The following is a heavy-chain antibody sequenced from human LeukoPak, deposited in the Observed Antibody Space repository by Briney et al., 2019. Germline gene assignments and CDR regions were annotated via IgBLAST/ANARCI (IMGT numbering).Heavy chain of an antibody. CDR3: ASPRRDLGYGSGSFDY. CDR1: GGSFSGYY. V-gene: IGHV4-34*01. Sequence: PSETLSLTCAVYGGSFSGYYWSWIRQPPGKGLEWIGEINHSGSTNYNPSLKSRVTISVDTSKNQFSLKLGSVTAADTAVYYCASPRRDLGYGSGSFDYWGQGTLVTVSS. J-gene: IGHJ4*02. D-gene: IGHD3-10*01. CDR2: INHSGST.